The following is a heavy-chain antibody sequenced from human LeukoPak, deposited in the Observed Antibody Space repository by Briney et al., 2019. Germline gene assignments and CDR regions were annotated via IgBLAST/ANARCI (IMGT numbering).Heavy chain of an antibody. D-gene: IGHD3-22*01. CDR3: ARGTRYYYDSSGYDSAFDI. V-gene: IGHV1-69*06. CDR2: IIPALDTA. CDR1: GGTFSNYA. J-gene: IGHJ3*02. Sequence: ASVKVSCKASGGTFSNYAISWVRQAPGQGLEWMGGIIPALDTANYAQKFQGRVSVTADKSTRTAYMELSSLRSEDTALYYCARGTRYYYDSSGYDSAFDIWGQGTMVTVSS.